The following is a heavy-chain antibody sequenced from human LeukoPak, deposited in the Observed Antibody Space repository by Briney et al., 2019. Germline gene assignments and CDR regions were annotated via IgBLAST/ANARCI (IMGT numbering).Heavy chain of an antibody. CDR1: GYTFTGYY. J-gene: IGHJ4*02. CDR3: ARDREPLSGWTPDFDY. V-gene: IGHV1-2*02. Sequence: ASVKVSCKASGYTFTGYYMHWVRQAPGQGLEWMGWINPNSGGTNYAQKFQGRVTMTRDTSISTAYMELSRPRSDDTAVYYCARDREPLSGWTPDFDYWGQGTLVTVSS. D-gene: IGHD6-19*01. CDR2: INPNSGGT.